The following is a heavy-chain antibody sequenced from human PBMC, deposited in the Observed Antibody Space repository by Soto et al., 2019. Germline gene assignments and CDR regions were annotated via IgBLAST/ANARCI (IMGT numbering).Heavy chain of an antibody. D-gene: IGHD2-15*01. CDR1: GYTFTGYY. CDR2: INPNSGGT. J-gene: IGHJ3*02. V-gene: IGHV1-2*04. CDR3: ARGYCSGGSCANDAFDI. Sequence: QVQLVQSGAEVKKPGASVKVSCKASGYTFTGYYMHWVRQAPGQGLEWMGWINPNSGGTNYAQKFKGWVTMTRDTSISTAYIELSRLRADDTAVYYCARGYCSGGSCANDAFDIWGQGTMVTVSS.